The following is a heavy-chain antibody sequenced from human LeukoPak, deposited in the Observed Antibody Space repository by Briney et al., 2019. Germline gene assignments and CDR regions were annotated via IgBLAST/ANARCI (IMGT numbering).Heavy chain of an antibody. Sequence: ASVKVSCKASGYSFIANYIHWVRQAPGQGLEWMGWINPNSGGTNHAQKFQGRVTMTRDTSITTAYTDLSGLRSDDTAVYYCARGRDYYDNSGVDCWGQGTLVTVSS. CDR3: ARGRDYYDNSGVDC. J-gene: IGHJ4*02. CDR1: GYSFIANY. CDR2: INPNSGGT. D-gene: IGHD3-22*01. V-gene: IGHV1-2*02.